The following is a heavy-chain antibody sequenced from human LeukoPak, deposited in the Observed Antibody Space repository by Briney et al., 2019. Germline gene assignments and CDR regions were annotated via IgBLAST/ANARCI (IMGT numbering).Heavy chain of an antibody. CDR2: IFSSGPT. CDR3: ANEVRPNDY. V-gene: IGHV3-53*01. D-gene: IGHD1-1*01. J-gene: IGHJ4*02. Sequence: GGSLRLSCAASGFNVSNNYMNWVRQAPGKGLEWVSVIFSSGPTYYADSVKGRFTISRDTSKNALYLQMNSLRAEDTAVYYCANEVRPNDYWGQGTLVTVSS. CDR1: GFNVSNNY.